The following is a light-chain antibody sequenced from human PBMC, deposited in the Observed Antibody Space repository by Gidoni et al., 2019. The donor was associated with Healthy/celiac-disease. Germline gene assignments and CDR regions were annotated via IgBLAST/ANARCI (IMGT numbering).Light chain of an antibody. V-gene: IGKV3-20*01. Sequence: VSSSYLAWYQQKPGQAPRLLIYGASSRATGIPDRFSGSGSGTDFTLTISRLEPEDFAVYYCQQYGSSPRTFXQXTKVXIK. CDR2: GAS. CDR3: QQYGSSPRT. J-gene: IGKJ1*01. CDR1: VSSSY.